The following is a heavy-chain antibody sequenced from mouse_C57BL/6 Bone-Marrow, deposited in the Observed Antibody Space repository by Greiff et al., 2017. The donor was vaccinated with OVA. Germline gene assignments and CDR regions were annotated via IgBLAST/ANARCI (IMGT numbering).Heavy chain of an antibody. J-gene: IGHJ3*01. V-gene: IGHV4-1*01. CDR2: INPDSSTI. CDR3: ARLYGNYGGAY. CDR1: GIAFSRYW. Sequence: EVMLVESGGGLVQPGGSLKLSCAASGIAFSRYWMSWVRRAPGKGLEWIGEINPDSSTINYAPSLKDKFIISRDNAKNTLYLQMSKVRSEDTALYYCARLYGNYGGAYWGQGTLVTVSA. D-gene: IGHD2-1*01.